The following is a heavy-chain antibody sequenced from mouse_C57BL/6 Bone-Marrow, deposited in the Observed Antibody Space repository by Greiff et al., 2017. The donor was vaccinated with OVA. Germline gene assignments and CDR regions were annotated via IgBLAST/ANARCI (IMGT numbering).Heavy chain of an antibody. D-gene: IGHD2-5*01. V-gene: IGHV5-4*01. CDR1: GFTFSSYA. J-gene: IGHJ3*01. CDR3: ARDSNYDWFAY. CDR2: ISDGGSYT. Sequence: EVMLVESGGGLVKPGGSLKLSCAASGFTFSSYAMSWVRQTPEKRLEWVATISDGGSYTYYPDNVKGRFTISRDNAKNNLYLQMSHLKSEDTAMDYCARDSNYDWFAYWGQGTLVTVSA.